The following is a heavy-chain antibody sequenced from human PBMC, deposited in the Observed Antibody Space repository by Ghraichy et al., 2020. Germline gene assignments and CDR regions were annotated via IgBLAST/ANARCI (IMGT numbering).Heavy chain of an antibody. CDR1: GYPFTSYD. D-gene: IGHD1-26*01. V-gene: IGHV1-8*01. J-gene: IGHJ4*02. CDR2: MNPNSYNT. Sequence: ASVKVSCKASGYPFTSYDINWVRQATGQGLEWMGWMNPNSYNTDYAQKFQGRVTMTRNTSICTAYMELSSLKSEDTAVYYCASGYSGSYFFWGQGTLVTVSS. CDR3: ASGYSGSYFF.